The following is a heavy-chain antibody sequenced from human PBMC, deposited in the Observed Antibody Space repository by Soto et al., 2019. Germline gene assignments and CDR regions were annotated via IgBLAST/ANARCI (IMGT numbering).Heavy chain of an antibody. CDR3: ARMAAAENHYFDY. D-gene: IGHD6-13*01. V-gene: IGHV1-69*02. J-gene: IGHJ4*02. CDR1: GGTFSSYT. Sequence: GASVKVSCKASGGTFSSYTISWVRQAPGQGLEWMGRIIPILGIANYAQKFQGRVTITADKSTSTAYMELSSLRSEDTAVYYCARMAAAENHYFDYWGQGTLVTVSS. CDR2: IIPILGIA.